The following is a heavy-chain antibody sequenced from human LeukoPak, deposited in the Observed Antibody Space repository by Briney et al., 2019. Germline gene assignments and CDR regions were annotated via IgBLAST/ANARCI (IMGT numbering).Heavy chain of an antibody. D-gene: IGHD3-3*01. J-gene: IGHJ5*02. CDR1: GGTFSSYA. CDR3: ARAFLEWSNLGNWFDP. V-gene: IGHV1-69*05. Sequence: SVKVSCKASGGTFSSYAISWVRQAPGQGLEWMGGIIPIFGTANYAQKFQGRVTMTRDTSTSTVYMELSSLRSEDTAVYYCARAFLEWSNLGNWFDPWGQGTLVTVSS. CDR2: IIPIFGTA.